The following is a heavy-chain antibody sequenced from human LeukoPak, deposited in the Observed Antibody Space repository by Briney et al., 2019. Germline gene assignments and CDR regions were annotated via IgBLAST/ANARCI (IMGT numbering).Heavy chain of an antibody. CDR2: MHPNSGNT. Sequence: ASVKVSCKASGYTFTSYDINWVRQATGQGLEWMGWMHPNSGNTGYAQNFQGRVTMTRNTSISTAYMELSSLRSEDTAVYYCARVTYYDSSGYHSETHAFDIWGQGTMVTVSS. V-gene: IGHV1-8*01. CDR3: ARVTYYDSSGYHSETHAFDI. CDR1: GYTFTSYD. D-gene: IGHD3-22*01. J-gene: IGHJ3*02.